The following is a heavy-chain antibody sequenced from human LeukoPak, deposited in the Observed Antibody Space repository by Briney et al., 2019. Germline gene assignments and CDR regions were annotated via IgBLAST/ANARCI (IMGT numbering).Heavy chain of an antibody. Sequence: GGSLRLSCAASGFTFSSYSMNWVRQAPGKGLEWVSYISSSSSTIYYADSVKGRFTISRDNAKNSLYLQMNSLRAEDTAVYYCARSLDSGYDDYYYYMDVWGKGTTVTVSS. CDR1: GFTFSSYS. V-gene: IGHV3-48*04. D-gene: IGHD5-12*01. CDR3: ARSLDSGYDDYYYYMDV. CDR2: ISSSSSTI. J-gene: IGHJ6*03.